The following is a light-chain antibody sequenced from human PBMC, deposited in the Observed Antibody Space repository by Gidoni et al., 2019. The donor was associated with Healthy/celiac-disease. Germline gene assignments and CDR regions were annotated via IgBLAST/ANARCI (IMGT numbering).Light chain of an antibody. CDR1: QSVRSY. CDR2: DAS. V-gene: IGKV3-11*01. CDR3: QQRSNWPPG. Sequence: ELVLTQSPATLSLSPGERATLSCRASQSVRSYLAWYQQKPGQAPRLLIYDASNRATGLPARFSGSGSGTDFTLTISSLEPEEFAVYYCQQRSNWPPGFGQGTRLEIK. J-gene: IGKJ5*01.